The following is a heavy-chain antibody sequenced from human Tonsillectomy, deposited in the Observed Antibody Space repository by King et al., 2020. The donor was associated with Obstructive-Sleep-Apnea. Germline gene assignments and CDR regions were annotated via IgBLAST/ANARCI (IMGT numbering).Heavy chain of an antibody. D-gene: IGHD3-16*01. J-gene: IGHJ5*02. Sequence: SGAEVKKPGASVKVSCKASGYPFSTYAMHWVRQAPGQRLEWMGRINGGNVDTKYSQRFQSRVTITSDTSAHIVYMELRGLRSEDTAVYYCARGWHVTGTWFDPWGQGTLVTVSS. CDR2: INGGNVDT. CDR3: ARGWHVTGTWFDP. V-gene: IGHV1-3*01. CDR1: GYPFSTYA.